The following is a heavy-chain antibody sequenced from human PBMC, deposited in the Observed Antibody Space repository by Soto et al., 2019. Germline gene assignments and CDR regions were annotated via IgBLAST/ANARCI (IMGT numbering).Heavy chain of an antibody. CDR1: GFTVNNNY. CDR3: TRAIAVAGTLDF. J-gene: IGHJ4*01. D-gene: IGHD6-19*01. Sequence: PGGSLRLSCALSGFTVNNNYMSWVRQTPGKGLEWVSVIYSGGNTYYTDSVKGRFTVSRDNSKNTLYLQMNSLRAEDTAVYYCTRAIAVAGTLDFSGHGTLLTVSS. CDR2: IYSGGNT. V-gene: IGHV3-66*01.